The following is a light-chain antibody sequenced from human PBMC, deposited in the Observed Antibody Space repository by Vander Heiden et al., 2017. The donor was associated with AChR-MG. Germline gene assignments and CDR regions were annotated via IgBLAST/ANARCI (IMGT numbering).Light chain of an antibody. Sequence: DIVFTRATGTLSLSPGERATLSCRASQSVSSSYLAWYQQKPGQAPRLLIYGASSRATGIPDRFSGSGSGTDFTLTISRLEPEDFAVYYCQQYGSSPRTFGGGTKVEIK. CDR3: QQYGSSPRT. J-gene: IGKJ4*01. CDR2: GAS. CDR1: QSVSSSY. V-gene: IGKV3-20*01.